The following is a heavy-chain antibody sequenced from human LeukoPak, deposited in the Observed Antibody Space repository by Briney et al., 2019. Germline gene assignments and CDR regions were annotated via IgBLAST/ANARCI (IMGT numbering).Heavy chain of an antibody. D-gene: IGHD1-26*01. CDR2: ISRAGDRT. CDR3: AKDIIVGATSNWFDP. Sequence: PGGSLRLSCVGSGFIFSSYDMGWVRQAPGKGLEWVSSISRAGDRTYYEDSVKGRFTISRDNSKNTLYLQMNSLRAEDTAVYYCAKDIIVGATSNWFDPWGQGTLVTVSS. V-gene: IGHV3-23*01. CDR1: GFIFSSYD. J-gene: IGHJ5*02.